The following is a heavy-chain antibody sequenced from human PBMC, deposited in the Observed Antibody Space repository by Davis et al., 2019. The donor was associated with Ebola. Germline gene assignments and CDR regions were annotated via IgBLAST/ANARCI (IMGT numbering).Heavy chain of an antibody. CDR3: ARVGYSGYDVWGVGYSFDY. Sequence: GESLKISCAASGFTFSSYSMNWVRQAPGKGLEWVSSISSSSSYIYYADSVKGRFTISRDNAKNSLYLQMNSLRAEDTAVYYCARVGYSGYDVWGVGYSFDYWGQGTLVTVSS. J-gene: IGHJ4*02. D-gene: IGHD5-12*01. CDR2: ISSSSSYI. CDR1: GFTFSSYS. V-gene: IGHV3-21*01.